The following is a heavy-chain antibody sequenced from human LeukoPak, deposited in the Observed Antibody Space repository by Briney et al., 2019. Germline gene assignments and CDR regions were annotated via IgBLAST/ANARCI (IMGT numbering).Heavy chain of an antibody. J-gene: IGHJ4*02. V-gene: IGHV3-21*01. D-gene: IGHD5-12*01. CDR2: ISSSSSYI. CDR3: ARGSSGYGYPDY. Sequence: GGSLPLSCAASGFTFSSYSMNWVRQAPGKGLEWVSSISSSSSYIYYADSVKGRFTISRDNAKNSLYLQMNSLRAEDTAVYYCARGSSGYGYPDYWGQGTLVTASS. CDR1: GFTFSSYS.